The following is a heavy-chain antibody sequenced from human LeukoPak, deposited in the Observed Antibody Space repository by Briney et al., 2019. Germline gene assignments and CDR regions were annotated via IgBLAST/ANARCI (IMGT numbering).Heavy chain of an antibody. CDR1: GGSISSYY. D-gene: IGHD6-19*01. Sequence: PSETLSLTCTVSGGSISSYYWSWIRQPPGKGLEWIGYIYYSGSTNYNPSLKSRVTISVDTSKNQFSLKLGSVTAADTAVYYCARHSSLSSGWSFDYWGQGTLVTVSS. J-gene: IGHJ4*02. CDR2: IYYSGST. V-gene: IGHV4-59*08. CDR3: ARHSSLSSGWSFDY.